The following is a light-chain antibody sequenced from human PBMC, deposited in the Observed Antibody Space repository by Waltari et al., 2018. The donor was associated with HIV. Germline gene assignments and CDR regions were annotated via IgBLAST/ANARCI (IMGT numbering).Light chain of an antibody. Sequence: QGVVTQEPSLPVSPEGTVTLTCASRSGPVTSDHYPSCVQQKPGQVPTTLICDTSDRHSSTPARFSGSLLGGKAALTLSGAQPDDEADYYCLLSFRGPRLFGGGTRLTVL. CDR1: SGPVTSDHY. V-gene: IGLV7-46*01. CDR3: LLSFRGPRL. CDR2: DTS. J-gene: IGLJ2*01.